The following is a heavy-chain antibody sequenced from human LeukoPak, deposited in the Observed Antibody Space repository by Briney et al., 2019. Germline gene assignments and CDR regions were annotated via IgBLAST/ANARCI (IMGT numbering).Heavy chain of an antibody. V-gene: IGHV1-18*01. J-gene: IGHJ4*02. D-gene: IGHD6-13*01. CDR3: ATGSDSSSWYSLRF. Sequence: ASVKVSCKASGYTFTTYGISWVRQAPGQGLEWMGWISPYNGYTNYAQKLQGRVTMTEDTSTDTAYMELSSLRSEDTAVYYCATGSDSSSWYSLRFWGQGTLVTVSS. CDR1: GYTFTTYG. CDR2: ISPYNGYT.